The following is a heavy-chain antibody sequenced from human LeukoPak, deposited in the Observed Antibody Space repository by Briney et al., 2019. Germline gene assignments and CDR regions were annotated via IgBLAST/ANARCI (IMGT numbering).Heavy chain of an antibody. Sequence: GGSLRLSCVASGFTFSSYGMHWVRQAPGKGLEWVAVIWYDGSNKYYADSVKGRFTISRDNSKNTLYLQMNSLRAEDTAVYYCARDPPYCSGGSCYGRNFDYWGQGTLVTVSS. J-gene: IGHJ4*02. D-gene: IGHD2-15*01. CDR1: GFTFSSYG. V-gene: IGHV3-33*01. CDR3: ARDPPYCSGGSCYGRNFDY. CDR2: IWYDGSNK.